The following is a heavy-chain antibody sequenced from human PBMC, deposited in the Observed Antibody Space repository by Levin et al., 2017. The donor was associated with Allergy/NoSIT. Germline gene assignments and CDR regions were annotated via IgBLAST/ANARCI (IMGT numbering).Heavy chain of an antibody. D-gene: IGHD3-3*02. CDR3: AGDTSDCISRAEGFDY. CDR2: ISGNNGKT. J-gene: IGHJ4*02. CDR1: GYTFSLYG. V-gene: IGHV1-18*01. Sequence: ASVKVSCKASGYTFSLYGISWVRQAPGQGLEWMGWISGNNGKTYYAQTLQGRVTMTKDTSTSTAYMELRSLGSDDTAVYYCAGDTSDCISRAEGFDYWGQGTLVTVS.